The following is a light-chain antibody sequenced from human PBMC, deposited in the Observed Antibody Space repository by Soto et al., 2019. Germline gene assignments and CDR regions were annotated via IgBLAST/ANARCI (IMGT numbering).Light chain of an antibody. CDR3: TSYTRSSTVV. CDR1: SSDVGGYDY. J-gene: IGLJ2*01. CDR2: EVT. V-gene: IGLV2-14*01. Sequence: QSALTQPASVSGSPGQSITISCTGTSSDVGGYDYVSWYQQHPGKAPKLSIYEVTNRPSGVSNRFSGSKSGNTASLTISGLQAEDEADYYCTSYTRSSTVVFGGGTKLTVL.